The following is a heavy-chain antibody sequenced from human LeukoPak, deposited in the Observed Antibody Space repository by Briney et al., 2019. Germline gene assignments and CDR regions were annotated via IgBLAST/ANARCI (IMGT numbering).Heavy chain of an antibody. CDR2: ISGSGGST. J-gene: IGHJ5*02. V-gene: IGHV3-23*01. CDR1: GFTFSSYA. Sequence: PGGSLRLSCAASGFTFSSYAMSWVRQAPGKGLEWVSAISGSGGSTYYADSVKGRFTISRDNSKNTLYLQMNSLRAEDTAVYYCAGRYCSGGSCYYVDPWGQGTLVTVSS. CDR3: AGRYCSGGSCYYVDP. D-gene: IGHD2-15*01.